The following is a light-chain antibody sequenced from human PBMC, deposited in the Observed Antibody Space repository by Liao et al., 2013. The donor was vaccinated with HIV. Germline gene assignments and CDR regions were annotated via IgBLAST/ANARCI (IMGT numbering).Light chain of an antibody. CDR3: QSADSSGTHVV. CDR1: NIGSKS. CDR2: KDS. V-gene: IGLV3-25*03. Sequence: YELTQPPSVSVAPGKTARITCGGNNIGSKSVHWYQQKPGQAPVLVIYKDSERPSGIPERFSGSSSGTTVTLTISGVQAEDEADYYCQSADSSGTHVVFGGGTKLTVL. J-gene: IGLJ2*01.